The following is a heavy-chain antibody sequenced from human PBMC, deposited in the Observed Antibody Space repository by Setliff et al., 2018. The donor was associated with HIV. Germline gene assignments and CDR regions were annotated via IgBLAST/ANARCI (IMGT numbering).Heavy chain of an antibody. Sequence: PPETLSLTCTVSGGSISSSTYCWGWFRQSPGKGLEWIGSIYYSGSTYFNPSLKSRVIISVDTSTNQFSLKLNSVTAADTAVYYCARHGGRGLRRYYMDVWGKGITVTVSS. CDR2: IYYSGST. V-gene: IGHV4-39*01. CDR3: ARHGGRGLRRYYMDV. J-gene: IGHJ6*03. CDR1: GGSISSSTYC. D-gene: IGHD3-10*01.